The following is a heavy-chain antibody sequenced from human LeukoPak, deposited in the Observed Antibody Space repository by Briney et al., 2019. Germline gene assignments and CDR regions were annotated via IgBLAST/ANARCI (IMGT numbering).Heavy chain of an antibody. CDR1: GFTVTSNY. Sequence: GGSLRLSCVVSGFTVTSNYMSWVRQAPGKGLEWVSVIYSGGTTNYADSVKGRFTVYRDNSKNTLYLQMNSLRAEDTAVDYCASKLTSGYWGQGTLVTVSS. D-gene: IGHD4-17*01. CDR3: ASKLTSGY. V-gene: IGHV3-66*01. J-gene: IGHJ4*02. CDR2: IYSGGTT.